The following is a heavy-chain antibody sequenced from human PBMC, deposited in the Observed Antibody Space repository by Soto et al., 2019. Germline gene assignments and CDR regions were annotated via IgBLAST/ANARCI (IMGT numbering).Heavy chain of an antibody. J-gene: IGHJ5*02. V-gene: IGHV1-69*12. CDR1: GGTFSSYA. D-gene: IGHD2-15*01. CDR2: IIPIFGTA. CDR3: ARAGIVVVVAATPGDWFDP. Sequence: QVQLVQSGAEVKKPGSSVKVSCKASGGTFSSYAISWVRQAPGQGLEWMGGIIPIFGTANYAQKFQGRVTITADEXXSXAXXELSSLRSEDTAVYYCARAGIVVVVAATPGDWFDPWGQGTLVTVSS.